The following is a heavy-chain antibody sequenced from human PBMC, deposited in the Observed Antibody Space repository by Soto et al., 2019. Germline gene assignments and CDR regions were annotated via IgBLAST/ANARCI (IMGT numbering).Heavy chain of an antibody. CDR2: INPGTGNT. D-gene: IGHD7-27*01. CDR1: GYTFITST. Sequence: ASVKVSCKTSGYTFITSTIHWLRQAPGQRLEWMGWINPGTGNTKFSQTFQGRVTLTRDTSASTAYLQVDSLRPEDAAVYYCARDPKTSGGQHWAFNYFDSWGQGTLVTVSS. V-gene: IGHV1-3*01. J-gene: IGHJ4*02. CDR3: ARDPKTSGGQHWAFNYFDS.